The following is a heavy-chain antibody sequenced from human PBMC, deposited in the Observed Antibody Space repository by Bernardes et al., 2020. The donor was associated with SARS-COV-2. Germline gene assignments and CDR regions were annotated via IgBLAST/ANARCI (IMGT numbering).Heavy chain of an antibody. CDR2: IYYTKTI. Sequence: NLSLPCTVSGGSISSNNYYWGWIRQSPGKGLEWIGTIYYTKTIYYNPSLKSRVTISVDTSKNQFSLSLSSVTAADTAVYYCARRYSGYDMFNWFDSWGQGALITVSS. D-gene: IGHD5-12*01. CDR3: ARRYSGYDMFNWFDS. CDR1: GGSISSNNYY. J-gene: IGHJ5*01. V-gene: IGHV4-39*01.